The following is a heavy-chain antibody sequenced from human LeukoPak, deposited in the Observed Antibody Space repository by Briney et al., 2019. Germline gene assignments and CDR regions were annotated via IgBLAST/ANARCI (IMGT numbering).Heavy chain of an antibody. Sequence: GASVKVSCKASGYTFTSYHMHWVRQAPGQGLEWMGIINPSGGSTSYAQKFQGRVTITADKSTSTAYMELSSLRSEDTAVYYCARYSSSSAAWGQGTLVTVSS. V-gene: IGHV1-46*01. CDR1: GYTFTSYH. J-gene: IGHJ4*02. CDR2: INPSGGST. CDR3: ARYSSSSAA. D-gene: IGHD6-6*01.